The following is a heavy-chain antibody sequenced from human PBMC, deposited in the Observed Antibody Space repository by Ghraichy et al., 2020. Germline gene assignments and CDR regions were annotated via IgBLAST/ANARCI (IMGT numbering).Heavy chain of an antibody. Sequence: SETLSLTCAVYGGSFSGYYWSWIRQPPGKGLEWIGEINHSGSTNYNPSLKSRVTISVDMSKNQFSLKLSSVTAADTAVYYCARPRIAAANDAFDIWGQGTMVTVSS. J-gene: IGHJ3*02. CDR1: GGSFSGYY. CDR3: ARPRIAAANDAFDI. D-gene: IGHD6-13*01. CDR2: INHSGST. V-gene: IGHV4-34*01.